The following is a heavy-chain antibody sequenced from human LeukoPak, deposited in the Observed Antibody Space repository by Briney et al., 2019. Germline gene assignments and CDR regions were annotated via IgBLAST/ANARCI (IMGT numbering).Heavy chain of an antibody. D-gene: IGHD6-13*01. Sequence: PGGSLRLSCAGSGFTFSSNALGWVRQAPGKGLEWVSAISTSGGNTYYADSVRGRFTISRDNSKNTLYLQMNTLRAEDTAVYYCATTKQARRYFDYWGQGTLVTVSS. CDR2: ISTSGGNT. J-gene: IGHJ4*02. CDR3: ATTKQARRYFDY. CDR1: GFTFSSNA. V-gene: IGHV3-23*01.